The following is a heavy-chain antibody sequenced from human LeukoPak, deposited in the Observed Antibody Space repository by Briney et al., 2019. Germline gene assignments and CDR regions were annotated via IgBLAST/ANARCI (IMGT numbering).Heavy chain of an antibody. CDR3: AREGYYGSGSPPSLYFDY. D-gene: IGHD3-10*01. CDR1: GFTFSSYA. CDR2: TSSDLNVK. Sequence: GGSLRLSCAASGFTFSSYAMSWVRQAPGKGLEWVAVTSSDLNVKLYADSVKGRFTISRDNSRSTLYLQMDSLRPEDTAIYYCAREGYYGSGSPPSLYFDYWGQGTLVTVSS. V-gene: IGHV3-30*03. J-gene: IGHJ4*02.